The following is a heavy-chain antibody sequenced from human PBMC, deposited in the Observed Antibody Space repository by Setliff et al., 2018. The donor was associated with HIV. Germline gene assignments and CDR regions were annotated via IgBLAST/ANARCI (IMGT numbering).Heavy chain of an antibody. CDR2: INPNSGGT. V-gene: IGHV1-2*02. CDR1: GYTFTGYY. D-gene: IGHD3-22*01. J-gene: IGHJ4*02. Sequence: ASVKVSCKASGYTFTGYYMHWVRQAPGQGLEWMGWINPNSGGTNYAQKFQGRVTMTRDTSISTAYMELSRLGSDDTAVYYCARGWGLSYYYDSSGYTPFDYWGQGTLVTVS. CDR3: ARGWGLSYYYDSSGYTPFDY.